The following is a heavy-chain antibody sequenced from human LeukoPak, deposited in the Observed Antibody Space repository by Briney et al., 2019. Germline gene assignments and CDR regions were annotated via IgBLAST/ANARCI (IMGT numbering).Heavy chain of an antibody. J-gene: IGHJ4*02. D-gene: IGHD5-12*01. Sequence: GGSLRLSCAASGFTFSAYWMHWVRQAPGKGLVWVGRINDVGSDSTYVDSVKGRFTISRDKSKNTLYLQMNSLRAEDTAVYYCAKARGYSGYDSLDYWGQGTLVTVSS. CDR1: GFTFSAYW. V-gene: IGHV3-74*01. CDR3: AKARGYSGYDSLDY. CDR2: INDVGSDS.